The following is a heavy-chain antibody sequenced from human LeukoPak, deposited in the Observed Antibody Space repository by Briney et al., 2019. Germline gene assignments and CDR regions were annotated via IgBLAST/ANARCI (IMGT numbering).Heavy chain of an antibody. J-gene: IGHJ4*02. CDR2: INQDGSET. V-gene: IGHV3-7*01. CDR1: GFTFVGYW. Sequence: GGSLRLSCAVSGFTFVGYWMTWVRQAPGKGLEWVANINQDGSETYYVDSVKGRFTISRDNAKNSLYLPMNRLRAEDTAFYYCAINGFSSGWYEPYYFDNWGQGTLVTVSS. D-gene: IGHD6-19*01. CDR3: AINGFSSGWYEPYYFDN.